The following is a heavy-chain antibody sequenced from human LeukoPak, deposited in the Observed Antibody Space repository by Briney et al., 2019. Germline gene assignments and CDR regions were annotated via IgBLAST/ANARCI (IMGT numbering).Heavy chain of an antibody. D-gene: IGHD1-26*01. J-gene: IGHJ4*02. V-gene: IGHV1-18*01. CDR2: ISAYNGNT. Sequence: ASVKVSCKASGYTFTSYGISWVRQAPGQGLEWMGWISAYNGNTNYAQKLQGRVTMTTDTSTSTAYMELRSLRSDDTAVYYCARVVVEATTGPMGSDHDYWGQGTLVTVSS. CDR1: GYTFTSYG. CDR3: ARVVVEATTGPMGSDHDY.